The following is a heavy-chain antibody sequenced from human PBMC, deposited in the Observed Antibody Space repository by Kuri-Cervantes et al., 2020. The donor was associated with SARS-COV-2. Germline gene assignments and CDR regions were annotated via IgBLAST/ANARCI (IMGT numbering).Heavy chain of an antibody. CDR1: GGSIGSSSYY. V-gene: IGHV4-39*01. Sequence: GSLRLSCTVSGGSIGSSSYYWGWIRQPPGKGLEWIGSIYYSGSTYYNPSLKSRVTISVDTSKDQFSLKLSSVTAADTAAYYCARHGPWSSGWYYFDYWGQGTLVTVSS. CDR3: ARHGPWSSGWYYFDY. D-gene: IGHD6-19*01. CDR2: IYYSGST. J-gene: IGHJ4*02.